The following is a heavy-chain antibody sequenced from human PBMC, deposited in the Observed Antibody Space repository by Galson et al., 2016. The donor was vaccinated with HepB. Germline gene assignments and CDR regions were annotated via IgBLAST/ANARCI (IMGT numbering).Heavy chain of an antibody. CDR3: AKPDYSDRHTFDV. J-gene: IGHJ3*01. V-gene: IGHV4-39*01. Sequence: SETLSLTCTVSGGSISSSSHWWGWIRQPPGKGLEWIGNIFYTGSAYHNPSLKSRVSISVDKSKNQFSLKLTSVTAADTAVYYCAKPDYSDRHTFDVWGQGTMVTVSS. CDR1: GGSISSSSHW. CDR2: IFYTGSA. D-gene: IGHD4-17*01.